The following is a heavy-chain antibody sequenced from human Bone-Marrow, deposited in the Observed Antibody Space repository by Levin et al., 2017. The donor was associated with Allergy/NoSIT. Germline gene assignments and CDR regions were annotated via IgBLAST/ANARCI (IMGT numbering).Heavy chain of an antibody. V-gene: IGHV3-15*01. CDR3: TTEVKWNYGAFEN. CDR1: GFTFSDAW. CDR2: IKSKADGGTT. Sequence: GESLKISCAASGFTFSDAWMNWVRQAPGKGLEWVGRIKSKADGGTTDYAAPAKGRFTISRDDTKNTLFLQLSSLKTEDTAVYYCTTEVKWNYGAFENWGQGTLVTVSS. J-gene: IGHJ4*02. D-gene: IGHD1-7*01.